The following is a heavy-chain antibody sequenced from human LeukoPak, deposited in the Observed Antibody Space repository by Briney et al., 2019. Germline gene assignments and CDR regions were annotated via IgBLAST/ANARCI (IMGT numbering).Heavy chain of an antibody. Sequence: GGSLRLSCAASGFTFSSYGMSWVRQAPGKGLEWVANVKQDGSQQYYVDSVKGRFTISRDNAKNSLYLQMNSLRAEDTAVYYCARVFYYGSRYYYMDVWGKGTTVTISS. J-gene: IGHJ6*03. CDR3: ARVFYYGSRYYYMDV. CDR2: VKQDGSQQ. V-gene: IGHV3-7*01. CDR1: GFTFSSYG. D-gene: IGHD3-10*01.